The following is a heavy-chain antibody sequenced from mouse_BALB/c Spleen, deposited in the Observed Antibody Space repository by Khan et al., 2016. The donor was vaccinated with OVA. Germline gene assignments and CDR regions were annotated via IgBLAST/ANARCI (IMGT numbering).Heavy chain of an antibody. J-gene: IGHJ2*01. CDR2: INSNGGST. CDR1: GFTFSSYG. Sequence: EVELVESGGGLVQPGGSLKLSCAASGFTFSSYGMPWVRQTPDKRLELVTTINSNGGSTYYPDSVKGRFTISRANAKNTLYLQMSSLKSEDTAMYYCARMARTINWGQGTTLTVSS. CDR3: ARMARTIN. V-gene: IGHV5-6-3*01.